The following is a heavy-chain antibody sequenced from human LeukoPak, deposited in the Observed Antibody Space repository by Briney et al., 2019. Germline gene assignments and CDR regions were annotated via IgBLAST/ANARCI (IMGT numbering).Heavy chain of an antibody. CDR1: GFIFSTYT. V-gene: IGHV3-21*01. Sequence: GGSLRLSCTASGFIFSTYTMNWVRQAPGKGLEWVSSISSGSSYIYYADSLKGRFTISRDNAKNSLYLQMNSLRAEDTAVYYCARDLPPVAYCGGDCSPRHWGQGTLVTVSS. J-gene: IGHJ4*02. D-gene: IGHD2-21*02. CDR2: ISSGSSYI. CDR3: ARDLPPVAYCGGDCSPRH.